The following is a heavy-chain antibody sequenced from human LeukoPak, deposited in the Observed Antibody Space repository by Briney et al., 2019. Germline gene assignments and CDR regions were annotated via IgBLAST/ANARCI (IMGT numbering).Heavy chain of an antibody. D-gene: IGHD6-25*01. Sequence: SETLSLTCAVYGDSFSGHYRGWIRQPPGKGLEWIGEINHSGTINYNPSLKSRVTILVDTSKNQFSLNLSSVTAADTAVYYCARGVAGSSGLLYYFDYWGQGALVIVSS. CDR1: GDSFSGHY. J-gene: IGHJ4*02. V-gene: IGHV4-34*01. CDR3: ARGVAGSSGLLYYFDY. CDR2: INHSGTI.